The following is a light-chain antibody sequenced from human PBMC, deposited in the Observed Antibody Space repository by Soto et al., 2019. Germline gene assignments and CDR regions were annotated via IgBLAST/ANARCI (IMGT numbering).Light chain of an antibody. CDR2: RAS. Sequence: DIQMTQSPSTLSASVGDRVTITCRASQSISNWLAWYQQKPEQAPKVLIYRASSLESGVPSRFSGSGSGTEFTLTISNLQPDDFATYYCQQYNSYSYTFGQGTKLEIK. J-gene: IGKJ2*01. CDR1: QSISNW. CDR3: QQYNSYSYT. V-gene: IGKV1-5*03.